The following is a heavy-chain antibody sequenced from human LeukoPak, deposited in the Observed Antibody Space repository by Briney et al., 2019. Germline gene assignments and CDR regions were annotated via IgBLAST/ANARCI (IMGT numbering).Heavy chain of an antibody. D-gene: IGHD3-3*01. CDR2: MNPNSGNT. V-gene: IGHV1-8*01. J-gene: IGHJ4*02. CDR3: ARACSDFWSGYYKDY. CDR1: GYTFTSYD. Sequence: ASVKVSCKASGYTFTSYDINWVRQATGQGLEWMGWMNPNSGNTGYAQKFQGRVTMTRDTSISTAYMELSRLRSDDTAVYYCARACSDFWSGYYKDYWGQGTLVTVSS.